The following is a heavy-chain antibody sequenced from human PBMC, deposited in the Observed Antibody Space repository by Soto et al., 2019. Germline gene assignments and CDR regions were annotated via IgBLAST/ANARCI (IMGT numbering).Heavy chain of an antibody. CDR3: ARDLREVAATYYYYGMDV. CDR2: ISYDGSNK. J-gene: IGHJ6*02. CDR1: GFTFSSYA. D-gene: IGHD2-15*01. V-gene: IGHV3-30-3*01. Sequence: GGSLGLSCTASGFTFSSYAMHWVRQAPGKGLEWVAVISYDGSNKYYADSVKGRFTISRDNSKNTLYLQMNSLRAEDTAVYYCARDLREVAATYYYYGMDVWGQGTTVTVSS.